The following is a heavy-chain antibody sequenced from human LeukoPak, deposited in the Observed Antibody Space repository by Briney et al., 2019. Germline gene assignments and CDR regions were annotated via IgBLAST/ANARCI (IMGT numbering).Heavy chain of an antibody. CDR3: TRGGGGSFPHY. D-gene: IGHD2-21*01. J-gene: IGHJ4*02. CDR2: IYSGGST. Sequence: GGALRLSCAASGFTVSSNFLSWVRQPPGKGLEWVSDIYSGGSTYYADSVKGRFTISRDNSKNTLYLQMNSLRAEDTAVYYCTRGGGGSFPHYWGQGTLVTVSS. CDR1: GFTVSSNF. V-gene: IGHV3-53*01.